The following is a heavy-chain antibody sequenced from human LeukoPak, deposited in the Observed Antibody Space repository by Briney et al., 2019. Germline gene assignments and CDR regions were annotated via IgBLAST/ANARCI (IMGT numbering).Heavy chain of an antibody. J-gene: IGHJ4*02. Sequence: QTGGSLRLSCAASGFTFSSYAMHWVRQAPGKGLEWVSAISGSGGSTYYADSVKGRFTISRDNSKNTLYLQMNSLRAEDTAVYYCAKSTTEYSSSSVSSSPYYFDYWGQGTLVTVSS. CDR1: GFTFSSYA. V-gene: IGHV3-23*01. CDR2: ISGSGGST. CDR3: AKSTTEYSSSSVSSSPYYFDY. D-gene: IGHD6-6*01.